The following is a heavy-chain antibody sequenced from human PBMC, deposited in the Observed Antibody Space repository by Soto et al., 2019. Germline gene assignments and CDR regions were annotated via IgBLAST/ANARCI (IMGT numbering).Heavy chain of an antibody. J-gene: IGHJ4*02. Sequence: QVQLQESGPGLVKPSETLSLTCTVSGGSISSYYWSWIRQPPGKGLEWIGYIYYSGSTNYNPSLKSRVTISVDTSKNQFSLKLSSVTAADTAVYYCARHSRPGYSVDLLYYFAYWGQGTLVTVSS. D-gene: IGHD3-9*01. CDR2: IYYSGST. CDR3: ARHSRPGYSVDLLYYFAY. V-gene: IGHV4-59*08. CDR1: GGSISSYY.